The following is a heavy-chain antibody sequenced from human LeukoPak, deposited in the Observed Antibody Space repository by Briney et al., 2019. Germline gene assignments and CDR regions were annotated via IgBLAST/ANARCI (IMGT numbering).Heavy chain of an antibody. D-gene: IGHD6-6*01. Sequence: GESLKISCKGSGYRFPSYWIGWVRQVPGKGLEWMGIIYPGDSDTRYSPSFQGQVTISADKSISTAYLQWSSLKAVDAANYYCSGGLSLARHFDYWGQGALVTVSS. CDR2: IYPGDSDT. CDR1: GYRFPSYW. CDR3: SGGLSLARHFDY. V-gene: IGHV5-51*01. J-gene: IGHJ4*02.